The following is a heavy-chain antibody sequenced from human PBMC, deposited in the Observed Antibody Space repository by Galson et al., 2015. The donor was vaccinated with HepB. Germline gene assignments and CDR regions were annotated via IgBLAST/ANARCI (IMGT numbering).Heavy chain of an antibody. CDR2: LYSGGST. CDR3: AREGMGSGWSFDY. D-gene: IGHD6-19*01. Sequence: SLRLSCAASGFTVSSNYMSWVRQAPGKGLEWVSVLYSGGSTYYADSVKGRFTISRHNSKNTLYLQMNSLRAEDTAVYYCAREGMGSGWSFDYWGQGTLVTVSS. J-gene: IGHJ4*02. CDR1: GFTVSSNY. V-gene: IGHV3-53*04.